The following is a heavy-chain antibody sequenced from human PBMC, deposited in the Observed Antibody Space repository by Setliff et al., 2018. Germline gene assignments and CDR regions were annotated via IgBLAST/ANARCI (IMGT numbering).Heavy chain of an antibody. Sequence: SSETLSLTCTVSSGSISSDNYYWGWIRQPPGKGLEWIGTLSYNGNAYYTPSLKSRVTISIDTSKNQFSLKLTSVTAADTAVYYCARAPQYSNFWYALSWFDPWGQGTLVTVSS. D-gene: IGHD3-3*01. J-gene: IGHJ5*02. CDR1: SGSISSDNYY. V-gene: IGHV4-39*01. CDR3: ARAPQYSNFWYALSWFDP. CDR2: LSYNGNA.